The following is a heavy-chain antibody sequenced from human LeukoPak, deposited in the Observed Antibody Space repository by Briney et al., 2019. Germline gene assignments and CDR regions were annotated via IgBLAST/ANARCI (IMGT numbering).Heavy chain of an antibody. CDR1: GGTFSSYA. D-gene: IGHD6-13*01. CDR2: IIPIFGTA. CDR3: ARVIKKQLAYYGMDV. J-gene: IGHJ6*04. Sequence: GASVKVSCKASGGTFSSYAISWVRQAPGQGLGWMGGIIPIFGTANYAQKFQGRVTITADESTSTAYMELSSLRSEDTAVYYCARVIKKQLAYYGMDVWGKGTTVTVSS. V-gene: IGHV1-69*13.